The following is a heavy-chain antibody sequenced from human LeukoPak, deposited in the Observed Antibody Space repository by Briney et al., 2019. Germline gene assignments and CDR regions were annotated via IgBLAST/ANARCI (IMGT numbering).Heavy chain of an antibody. CDR2: IYPGDSDT. J-gene: IGHJ6*02. CDR3: ARLIEDCSSTSCYNYYYYYGMDV. Sequence: GESLKISCKGSGYSFTSYWIGWVRQMPGKGLEWMGIIYPGDSDTRCSPSFQGQVTISADKSISTAYLQWSSLKASDTAMYYCARLIEDCSSTSCYNYYYYYGMDVWGQGTTVTVSS. D-gene: IGHD2-2*01. CDR1: GYSFTSYW. V-gene: IGHV5-51*01.